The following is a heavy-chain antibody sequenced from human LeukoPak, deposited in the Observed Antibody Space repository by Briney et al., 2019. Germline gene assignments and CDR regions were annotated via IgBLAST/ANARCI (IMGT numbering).Heavy chain of an antibody. V-gene: IGHV3-23*01. CDR3: AKVGWTSSDPSHY. J-gene: IGHJ4*02. Sequence: GGSLRLSCAASGFTFSSHAMSWVRQAPGKGLEWVSVISDSGDTTYYADSAKGRFTISRDNSKNTLCLQMNSLRAEDTAVYYCAKVGWTSSDPSHYWGQGTLVTVSS. D-gene: IGHD2-2*01. CDR2: ISDSGDTT. CDR1: GFTFSSHA.